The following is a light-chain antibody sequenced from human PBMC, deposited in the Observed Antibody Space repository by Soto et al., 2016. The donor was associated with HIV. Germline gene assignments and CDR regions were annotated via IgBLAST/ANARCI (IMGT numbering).Light chain of an antibody. CDR2: KAS. J-gene: IGKJ1*01. CDR1: QGISNY. CDR3: QQYQTEEGT. Sequence: DIQMTQSPSSLSASVGDRVTITCRASQGISNYLAWYQQKPGKVPKLLIYKASNLESGVPSRFSGGGSGTEFTLTISSLQPDDFATYYCQQYQTEEGTFGQGTTVEIK. V-gene: IGKV1-5*03.